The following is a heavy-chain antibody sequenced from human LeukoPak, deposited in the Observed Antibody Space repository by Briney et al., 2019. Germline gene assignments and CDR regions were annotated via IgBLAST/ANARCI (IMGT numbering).Heavy chain of an antibody. CDR1: GGSISSYY. J-gene: IGHJ6*03. Sequence: SETLSLTCTVSGGSISSYYWSWIRQPPGKGLEWIGYIYYSGSTNYNPSLKSRVTISVDTSKNQFSLKLSSVTAADTAVYYCARTTEGGYTYGYFYYYYMDVWGKGTTVTISS. CDR3: ARTTEGGYTYGYFYYYYMDV. V-gene: IGHV4-59*01. CDR2: IYYSGST. D-gene: IGHD5-18*01.